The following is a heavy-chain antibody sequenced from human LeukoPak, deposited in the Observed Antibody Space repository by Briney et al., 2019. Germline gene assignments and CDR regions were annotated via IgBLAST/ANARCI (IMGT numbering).Heavy chain of an antibody. Sequence: GGSLRLSCAASGFTFSSYAMHWGRQAPGKGLGWGAVISYDGSNKYYADSVKGRFTISRDNSKNTLYLQMNSLRAEDTAVYYCARDGAYCGGDCYPNAFDIWGQGTMVTVSS. D-gene: IGHD2-21*02. CDR1: GFTFSSYA. J-gene: IGHJ3*02. CDR3: ARDGAYCGGDCYPNAFDI. CDR2: ISYDGSNK. V-gene: IGHV3-30-3*01.